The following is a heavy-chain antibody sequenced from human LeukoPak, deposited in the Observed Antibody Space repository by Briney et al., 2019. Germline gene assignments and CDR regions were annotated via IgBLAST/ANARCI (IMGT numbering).Heavy chain of an antibody. V-gene: IGHV4-59*12. CDR2: IYYSGST. Sequence: SETLSLTCTVSGGSISSYYWSWIRQPPGKGLEWIGYIYYSGSTNYNPSLKSRVTISVDTSKNQFSLKLSSVTAADTAVYYCASSPASYGSGSYYYYYFDYWGQGTLVTVSS. CDR3: ASSPASYGSGSYYYYYFDY. J-gene: IGHJ4*02. CDR1: GGSISSYY. D-gene: IGHD3-10*01.